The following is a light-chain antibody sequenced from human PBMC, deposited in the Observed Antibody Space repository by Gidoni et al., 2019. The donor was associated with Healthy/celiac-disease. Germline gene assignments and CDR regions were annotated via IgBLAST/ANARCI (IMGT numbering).Light chain of an antibody. CDR2: DAS. CDR1: QDISNY. V-gene: IGKV1-33*01. J-gene: IGKJ5*01. CDR3: QQYDNLIT. Sequence: DIQMTQSPSSLSASVGDRVTITCQASQDISNYLNCYQQKPGKAPKLLIYDASNLETGVPSRFSGSGSGTAFTFTISSLQPEDIATYYCQQYDNLITFGQGTRLEIK.